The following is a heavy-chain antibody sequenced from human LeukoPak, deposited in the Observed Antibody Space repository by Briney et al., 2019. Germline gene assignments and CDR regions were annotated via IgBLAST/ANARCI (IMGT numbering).Heavy chain of an antibody. D-gene: IGHD6-19*01. CDR3: ATDRSGWYDY. J-gene: IGHJ4*02. V-gene: IGHV3-15*01. Sequence: GGSLRLSCAASGFTFSNAWMSWVRQAPGKGLEWVGRIKSKTDGGTADYAAPVKGRFTISRDDLKNTLYLQMNSLKTEDTAVYYCATDRSGWYDYWGQGTLVTVSS. CDR2: IKSKTDGGTA. CDR1: GFTFSNAW.